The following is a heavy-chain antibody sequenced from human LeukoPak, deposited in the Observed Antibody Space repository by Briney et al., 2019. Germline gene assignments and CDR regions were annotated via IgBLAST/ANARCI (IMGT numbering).Heavy chain of an antibody. D-gene: IGHD1-26*01. CDR1: GYTFTSYY. CDR3: ALPSGVAVGGIRNP. V-gene: IGHV1-2*02. Sequence: GASVKVSCKASGYTFTSYYIHWVRQAPGQGLEWMGWINPDSGGTNYAQKFQGRVTMTRDTSISTAYMELSRLRSDDTAVYYCALPSGVAVGGIRNPWGQGSLVTVSS. J-gene: IGHJ5*02. CDR2: INPDSGGT.